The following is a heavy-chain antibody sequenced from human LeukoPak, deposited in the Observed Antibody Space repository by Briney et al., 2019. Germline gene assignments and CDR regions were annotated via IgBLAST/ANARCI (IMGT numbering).Heavy chain of an antibody. CDR2: IIPIFGTA. D-gene: IGHD2-8*01. CDR1: GGTFSSYA. CDR3: ARGSLRCTNGVCYGVYYYYYYMDV. V-gene: IGHV1-69*05. J-gene: IGHJ6*03. Sequence: GASVKVSCKASGGTFSSYAISWVRQAPGQGLEWMGGIIPIFGTANYAQKFQGRVTITRNTSISTAYMELSSLRSEDTAVYYCARGSLRCTNGVCYGVYYYYYYMDVWGKGTTVTVSS.